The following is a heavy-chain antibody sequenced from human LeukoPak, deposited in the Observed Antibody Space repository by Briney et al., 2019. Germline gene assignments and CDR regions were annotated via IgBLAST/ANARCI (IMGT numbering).Heavy chain of an antibody. CDR3: AKDRGYSSSYNITLLDY. Sequence: GGSLRLSCSASGFTFGSYGMHGVRHAPRKGLESWSFIRYDGSNKYYAPPVKGRFTISRDNSKNTLYLQMDSLRAEHTAVYYCAKDRGYSSSYNITLLDYWGQGTLVTVSS. D-gene: IGHD6-6*01. V-gene: IGHV3-30*02. CDR2: IRYDGSNK. CDR1: GFTFGSYG. J-gene: IGHJ4*02.